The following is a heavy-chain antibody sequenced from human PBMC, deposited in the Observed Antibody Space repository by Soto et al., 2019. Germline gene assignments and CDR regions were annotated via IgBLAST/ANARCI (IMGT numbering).Heavy chain of an antibody. V-gene: IGHV3-21*01. CDR1: GFTFSSYS. J-gene: IGHJ4*02. CDR2: ISSSSSYI. Sequence: GGSLRLSCGASGFTFSSYSMNWVRQAPGKGLEWVSSISSSSSYIYYADSVKGRFTISRDNAKNSLYLQMNSLRAEDTAVYYCARDPGYSSSFYFDYWGQRTLVTVSS. D-gene: IGHD6-13*01. CDR3: ARDPGYSSSFYFDY.